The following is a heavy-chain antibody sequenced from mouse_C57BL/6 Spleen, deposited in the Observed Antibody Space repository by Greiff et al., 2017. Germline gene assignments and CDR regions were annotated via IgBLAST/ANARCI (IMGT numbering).Heavy chain of an antibody. Sequence: EVQLQQSGPELVKPGASVKIPCKASGYTFTDYNMDWVKQSHGKSLEWIGDINPNNGGTIYNQKFKGKATLTVDKSSSTAYMELRSLTSEDTAVYDCARGPCTTVARYWYFDVWGTGTTVTVSS. J-gene: IGHJ1*03. CDR2: INPNNGGT. D-gene: IGHD1-1*01. CDR3: ARGPCTTVARYWYFDV. V-gene: IGHV1-18*01. CDR1: GYTFTDYN.